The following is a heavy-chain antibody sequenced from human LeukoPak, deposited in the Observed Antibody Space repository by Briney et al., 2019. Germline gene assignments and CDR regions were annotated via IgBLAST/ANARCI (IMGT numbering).Heavy chain of an antibody. CDR3: ARQEGASSTSFYGMDV. V-gene: IGHV4-39*01. CDR2: IYYSGNT. Sequence: SETLSLTCTVSGGSVSSSSYYWGWIRQPPGKGLEWIGTIYYSGNTYYNPSLKSRVTISVDTSKHQFSLTLNSVTAADTAIYYCARQEGASSTSFYGMDVWGQGTTVTVSS. J-gene: IGHJ6*02. CDR1: GGSVSSSSYY. D-gene: IGHD6-6*01.